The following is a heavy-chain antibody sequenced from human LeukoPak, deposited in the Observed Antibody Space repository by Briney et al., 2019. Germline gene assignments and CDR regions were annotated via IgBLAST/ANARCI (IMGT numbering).Heavy chain of an antibody. CDR1: GYTFTSYG. CDR3: ARRRDFWSGYRDYYYYYMDV. V-gene: IGHV1-18*01. CDR2: ISAYNGNT. D-gene: IGHD3-3*01. Sequence: EASVKVSCKASGYTFTSYGISWVRQAPGQGLERMGWISAYNGNTNYAQKLQGRVTMTTDTSTSTAYMELRSLRSDDTAVYYCARRRDFWSGYRDYYYYYMDVWGKGTTVTVSS. J-gene: IGHJ6*03.